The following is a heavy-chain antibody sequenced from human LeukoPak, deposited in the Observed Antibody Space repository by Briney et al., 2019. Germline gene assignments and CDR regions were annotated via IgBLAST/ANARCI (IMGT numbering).Heavy chain of an antibody. CDR3: TTAYYDFWSGYYRFDY. CDR2: IKSKTDGGTT. J-gene: IGHJ4*02. Sequence: KPGGSLRLSCAASGFTFSNAWMSWVRQAPGKGLEWVGRIKSKTDGGTTDYAAPVKGRFTISRDDSKNTLYLQMNSLKTEDTAVYYCTTAYYDFWSGYYRFDYWGQGTLVTVSS. D-gene: IGHD3-3*01. CDR1: GFTFSNAW. V-gene: IGHV3-15*01.